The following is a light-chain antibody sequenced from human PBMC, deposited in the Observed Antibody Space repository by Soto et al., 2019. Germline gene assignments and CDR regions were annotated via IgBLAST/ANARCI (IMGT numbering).Light chain of an antibody. J-gene: IGKJ2*01. V-gene: IGKV1-27*01. CDR1: QGISSF. CDR2: SAS. Sequence: DIQLTQSPSSLSASVGDRVTITCRVSQGISSFLNWFRQKPGRVPELLIYSASNLQSGVPSRFSGSGSGTDITPTISSLQSEDVATFYGQRTYNAPRGYTFGQGTKLEIK. CDR3: QRTYNAPRGYT.